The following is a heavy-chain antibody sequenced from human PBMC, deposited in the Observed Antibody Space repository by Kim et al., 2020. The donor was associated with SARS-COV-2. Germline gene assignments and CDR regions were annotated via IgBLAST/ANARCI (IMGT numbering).Heavy chain of an antibody. CDR2: IYPGDSDT. D-gene: IGHD3-3*01. CDR3: ARRTLEKYYDFWSGPTSSAFDI. Sequence: GESLKISCKGSGYSFTSYWIGWVRQMPGKGLEWMGIIYPGDSDTRYSPSFQGQVTISADKSISTAYLQWSSLKASDTAMYYCARRTLEKYYDFWSGPTSSAFDIWGQGTMVTVSS. V-gene: IGHV5-51*01. CDR1: GYSFTSYW. J-gene: IGHJ3*02.